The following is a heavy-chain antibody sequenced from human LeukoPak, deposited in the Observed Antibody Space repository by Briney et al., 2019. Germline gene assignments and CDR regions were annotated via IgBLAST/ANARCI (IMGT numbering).Heavy chain of an antibody. CDR2: FSGSGGDT. CDR1: GFTFSSYA. J-gene: IGHJ6*03. CDR3: ARAGITMVRGVDRTYYYYYMDV. V-gene: IGHV3-23*01. D-gene: IGHD3-10*01. Sequence: GGSLSLSCAASGFTFSSYAISWVRQAPGRGLKWVSAFSGSGGDTYYADSVKGRFTISRDNSKNTLYLQMNSLRAEDTAVYYCARAGITMVRGVDRTYYYYYMDVWGKGTTVTVSS.